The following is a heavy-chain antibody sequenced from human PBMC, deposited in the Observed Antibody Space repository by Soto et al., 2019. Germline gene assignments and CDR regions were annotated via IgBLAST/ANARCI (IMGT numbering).Heavy chain of an antibody. CDR2: ISYDGSNT. V-gene: IGHV3-30*03. CDR1: GFTFSSYG. D-gene: IGHD3-10*01. J-gene: IGHJ4*02. CDR3: AREMVRGVGSDY. Sequence: GGSLRLSCVASGFTFSSYGMHWVRQAPGKGLEWVAIISYDGSNTYYADSVKGRFTISRDNSKNTLYLQMNSLRAEDTSVYYCAREMVRGVGSDYWGQGTLVTVSS.